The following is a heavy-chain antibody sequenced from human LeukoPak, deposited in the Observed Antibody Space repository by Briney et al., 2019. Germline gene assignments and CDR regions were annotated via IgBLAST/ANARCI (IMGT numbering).Heavy chain of an antibody. CDR3: AAEDYYDSSGHYRPFDY. J-gene: IGHJ4*02. D-gene: IGHD3-22*01. V-gene: IGHV1-58*02. Sequence: SVKVSCKASGFTFTSSAMQWVRQARGQRLEWIGWIVVGSGNTNYAQKLQERVTITRDMSTSTAYMELSSLRSEDTAVYYCAAEDYYDSSGHYRPFDYWGQGTLVTVSS. CDR2: IVVGSGNT. CDR1: GFTFTSSA.